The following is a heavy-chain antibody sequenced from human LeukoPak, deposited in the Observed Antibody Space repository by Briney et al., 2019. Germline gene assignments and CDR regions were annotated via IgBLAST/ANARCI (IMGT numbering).Heavy chain of an antibody. J-gene: IGHJ6*02. V-gene: IGHV1-69*04. CDR3: ARSIAARHYYYYGMDV. CDR1: GGTFSSYA. D-gene: IGHD6-6*01. CDR2: IIPIFGIA. Sequence: GSSVKVSCKASGGTFSSYAISWVRQAPGQGLEWMGRIIPIFGIANYAQKFQGRVTITADKSTSTAYMELSSLRSEDTAVYYCARSIAARHYYYYGMDVRGQGTTVTVSS.